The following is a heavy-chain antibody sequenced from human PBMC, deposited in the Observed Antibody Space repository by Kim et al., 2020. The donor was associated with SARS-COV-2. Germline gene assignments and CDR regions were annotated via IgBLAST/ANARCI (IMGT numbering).Heavy chain of an antibody. D-gene: IGHD5-12*01. Sequence: GGSLRLSCAASGFTFPTYWMYWVRQAPGKGLEWVAKINQNGREEYYGDSVKGRFTISRDNAKKSLYLQMYSLRVEDTAVYYCGRDREGGHAQDYWGQGTLVTVSS. CDR1: GFTFPTYW. J-gene: IGHJ4*02. CDR3: GRDREGGHAQDY. V-gene: IGHV3-7*01. CDR2: INQNGREE.